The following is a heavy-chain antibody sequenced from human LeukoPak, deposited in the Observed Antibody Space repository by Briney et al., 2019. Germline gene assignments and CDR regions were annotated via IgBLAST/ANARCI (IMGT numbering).Heavy chain of an antibody. CDR3: ARVGMVHKYSYGPGAFDI. D-gene: IGHD5-18*01. V-gene: IGHV1-69*13. CDR1: GGTFSSYA. J-gene: IGHJ3*02. CDR2: IIPIFGTA. Sequence: SVKVSCKASGGTFSSYAISWVRQAPGQGLEWMGGIIPIFGTANYAQKFQGRVTITADESTRTAYVELSSLRSEDTAVYYCARVGMVHKYSYGPGAFDIWGQGTMVTVSS.